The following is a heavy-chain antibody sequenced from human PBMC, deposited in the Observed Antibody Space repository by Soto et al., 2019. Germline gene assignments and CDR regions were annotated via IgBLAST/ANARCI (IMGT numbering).Heavy chain of an antibody. CDR3: ARGSSSPFFASWGNAFDI. Sequence: PXETLSLPCAVYCGSFSGYDWSWIRQPPGKGLDWIGEINHSGSTNYNPSLKSRVTISLDTSKNQFSLKLSSVTAADTAVYYCARGSSSPFFASWGNAFDIWGQGTMVTVSS. J-gene: IGHJ3*02. V-gene: IGHV4-34*01. CDR1: CGSFSGYD. CDR2: INHSGST. D-gene: IGHD7-27*01.